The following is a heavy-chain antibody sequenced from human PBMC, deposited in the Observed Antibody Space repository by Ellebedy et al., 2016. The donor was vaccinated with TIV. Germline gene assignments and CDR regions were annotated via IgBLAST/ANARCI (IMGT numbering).Heavy chain of an antibody. Sequence: MPSETLSLTCTVSGGSISSSSHYWGWIRQPPGKGLEWIGSIYYSGSTYYNPSLKSRVTISVDTSKNQFSLKLSSVTAADTAVYYCARARNWGEDWGQGTLVTVSS. CDR2: IYYSGST. V-gene: IGHV4-39*01. J-gene: IGHJ4*02. CDR1: GGSISSSSHY. CDR3: ARARNWGED. D-gene: IGHD7-27*01.